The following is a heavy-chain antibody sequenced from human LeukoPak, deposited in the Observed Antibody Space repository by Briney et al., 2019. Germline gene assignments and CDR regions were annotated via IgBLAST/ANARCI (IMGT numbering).Heavy chain of an antibody. CDR3: ARDGATYDYVWGSYRYPDYFDY. CDR2: FSAYNGNT. D-gene: IGHD3-16*02. V-gene: IGHV1-18*01. CDR1: GYTITSYG. J-gene: IGHJ4*02. Sequence: ASVKVSCKASGYTITSYGISWVRQAPGQGLEWMGWFSAYNGNTNYAQKLQGRVTMTTDTSTSTAYMELRSLRSDDTAVYYCARDGATYDYVWGSYRYPDYFDYWGQGALVTVSS.